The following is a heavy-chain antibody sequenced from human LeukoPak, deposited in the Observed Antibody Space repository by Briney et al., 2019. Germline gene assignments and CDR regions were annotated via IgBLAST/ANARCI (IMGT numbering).Heavy chain of an antibody. CDR1: GFTFSSYG. D-gene: IGHD1-1*01. Sequence: GGSLRLSCAASGFTFSSYGMHWVRQAPGKGLEWVAVIWYDGSNKYYADSVKGRFTISRDNSKNTLYLQMNSLRAEDTAVYYCARDIWNDGNYYMDVWGRGTTVTVSS. V-gene: IGHV3-33*01. CDR2: IWYDGSNK. CDR3: ARDIWNDGNYYMDV. J-gene: IGHJ6*03.